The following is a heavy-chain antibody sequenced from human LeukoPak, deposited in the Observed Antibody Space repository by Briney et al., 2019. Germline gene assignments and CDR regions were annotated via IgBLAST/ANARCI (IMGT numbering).Heavy chain of an antibody. CDR3: ARALLGATLFWFDP. J-gene: IGHJ5*02. CDR2: MNPNSGNT. D-gene: IGHD1-26*01. V-gene: IGHV1-8*01. Sequence: ASVKVSCKASGYTFTSYDINWVRQAPGQGLEWMGWMNPNSGNTGYAQKFQGRVTMTRNTSISTAYMELSSLRSEDTAVYYCARALLGATLFWFDPWGQGTLVTVSS. CDR1: GYTFTSYD.